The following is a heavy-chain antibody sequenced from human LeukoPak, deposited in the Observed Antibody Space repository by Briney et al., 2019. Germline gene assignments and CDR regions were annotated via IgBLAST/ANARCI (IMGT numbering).Heavy chain of an antibody. J-gene: IGHJ4*02. V-gene: IGHV3-30*02. CDR1: GFTFSSYG. CDR3: AKDRDSSSWYVPVDY. CDR2: IRYDGSNK. D-gene: IGHD6-13*01. Sequence: PGGSLRLSCAASGFTFSSYGMHWVRQAPGRGLEWVAFIRYDGSNKYYADSVKGRFTISRDNSKNTLYLQMNSLRAEDTAVYYCAKDRDSSSWYVPVDYWGQGTLVTVSS.